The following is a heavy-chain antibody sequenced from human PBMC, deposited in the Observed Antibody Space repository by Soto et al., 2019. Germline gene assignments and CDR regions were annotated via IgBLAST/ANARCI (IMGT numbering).Heavy chain of an antibody. CDR1: GYSVSSSDYY. CDR2: MFYGGLT. D-gene: IGHD2-15*01. Sequence: SATLSLTCRVSGYSVSSSDYYWAWIRQPPGKGLEWIGSMFYGGLTYYNPSLKSRVTLSVDTSKNQFSVRLNSVTAADTAVYYCAPLSVSLSGPYGIHVWGQGTTVTVSS. J-gene: IGHJ6*02. CDR3: APLSVSLSGPYGIHV. V-gene: IGHV4-39*01.